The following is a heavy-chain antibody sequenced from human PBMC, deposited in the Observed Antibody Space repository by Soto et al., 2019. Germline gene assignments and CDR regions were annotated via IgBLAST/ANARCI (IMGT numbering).Heavy chain of an antibody. D-gene: IGHD6-13*01. CDR1: GFTFSNAW. CDR2: IKSKVDGETI. J-gene: IGHJ4*02. CDR3: NTGGYFFDY. Sequence: EEQVVESGGGLVKPGGSLRLSCAGSGFTFSNAWMNWVRQAPGKGLEWVGRIKSKVDGETIDYAAPVKGRFTISRDDSESTVYLQMNSLKTEDTAVYYCNTGGYFFDYWGQGTLVTVSS. V-gene: IGHV3-15*07.